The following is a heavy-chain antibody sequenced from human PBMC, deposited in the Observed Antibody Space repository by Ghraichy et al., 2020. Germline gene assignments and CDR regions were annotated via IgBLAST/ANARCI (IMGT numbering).Heavy chain of an antibody. J-gene: IGHJ3*02. CDR2: IKSKTDGGTT. Sequence: GESLNISCAASGFTFSNAWMSWVRQAPGKGLEWVGRIKSKTDGGTTDYAAPVKGRFTISRDDSKNTLYLQMNSLKTEDTAVYYCTTMYSSSSRAFDIWGQGTMVTVSS. V-gene: IGHV3-15*01. CDR3: TTMYSSSSRAFDI. D-gene: IGHD6-6*01. CDR1: GFTFSNAW.